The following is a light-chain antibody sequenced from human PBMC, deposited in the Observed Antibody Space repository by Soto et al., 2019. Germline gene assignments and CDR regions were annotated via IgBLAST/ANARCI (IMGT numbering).Light chain of an antibody. V-gene: IGLV2-14*03. Sequence: QSVLTQPASVSGSPGQSITISCAGTSSDIGGSNYVSWYQQHPGKAPKLMIYGVSNRPSGVSNRFSGSKSGNTASLTISGLQAEDEADYFCYSSRSSSSTFYVFGTGTKLNVL. J-gene: IGLJ1*01. CDR3: YSSRSSSSTFYV. CDR1: SSDIGGSNY. CDR2: GVS.